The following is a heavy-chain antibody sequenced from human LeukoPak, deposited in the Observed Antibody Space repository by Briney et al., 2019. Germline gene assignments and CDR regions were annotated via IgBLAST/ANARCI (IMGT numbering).Heavy chain of an antibody. CDR3: ARDGASDGMDV. J-gene: IGHJ6*02. CDR1: GYTFTSHY. D-gene: IGHD3-10*01. CDR2: TNPSGGST. V-gene: IGHV1-46*01. Sequence: ASVKVSCKASGYTFTSHYMNWVRQAPGQGLEWMGITNPSGGSTSYAQKFQDRVAMTRDTSTSTVYMELSSLTSEDTAVYYCARDGASDGMDVWGQGTTVTVSS.